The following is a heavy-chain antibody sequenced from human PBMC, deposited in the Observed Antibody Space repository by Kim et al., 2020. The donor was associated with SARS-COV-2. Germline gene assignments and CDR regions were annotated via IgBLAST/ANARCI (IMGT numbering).Heavy chain of an antibody. V-gene: IGHV1-3*01. CDR2: INPGNGNT. J-gene: IGHJ5*02. D-gene: IGHD4-17*01. Sequence: ASVKVSCKASGYTFTNYAMHWVRQAPGQRLEWMGWINPGNGNTKYSQKFQGRVTITRDTSASTACMELSSLRSEDTAIYYCARGVVATTVTTWGQGTLVTVSS. CDR1: GYTFTNYA. CDR3: ARGVVATTVTT.